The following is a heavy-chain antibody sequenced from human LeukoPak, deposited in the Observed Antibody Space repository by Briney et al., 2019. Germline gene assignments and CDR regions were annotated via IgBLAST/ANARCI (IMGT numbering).Heavy chain of an antibody. Sequence: PGGSLRVSCAASGFTFSSYGMHWVRQAPGKGLEWVAVISYDGSNKYYADSVKGRFTISRDNSKNTLYLQMNSLRAEDTAVYYCAKDLGMTTALWGQGTLVTVSS. D-gene: IGHD4-11*01. CDR3: AKDLGMTTAL. CDR1: GFTFSSYG. V-gene: IGHV3-30*18. J-gene: IGHJ4*02. CDR2: ISYDGSNK.